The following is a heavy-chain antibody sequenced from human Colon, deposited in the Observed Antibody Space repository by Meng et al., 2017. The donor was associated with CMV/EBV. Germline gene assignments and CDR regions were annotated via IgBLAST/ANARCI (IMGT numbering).Heavy chain of an antibody. Sequence: LVQYGAEHQHPGASLSFSSKTSGYTFTGYNMRGLRQAPGQGLGWIGWINPKSVDTKYAQKFQGGVIMTRDTSIDTAYMELSSLRSDDTAVYYCARGVVXGYNFGYPVAYYYDYWGQGTLVTVSS. V-gene: IGHV1-2*02. CDR1: GYTFTGYN. CDR2: INPKSVDT. D-gene: IGHD5-18*01. J-gene: IGHJ4*02. CDR3: ARGVVXGYNFGYPVAYYYDY.